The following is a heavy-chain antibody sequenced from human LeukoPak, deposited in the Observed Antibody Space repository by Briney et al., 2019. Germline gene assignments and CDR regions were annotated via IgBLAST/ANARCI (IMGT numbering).Heavy chain of an antibody. Sequence: GASLKISFKGSGYSFTSYWIGWVRQMPGKGLEWMGIIYPGDSDTRYSPSFQGQVTISADKSISTAYLQWSSLKASDTAMYYCARQGTHYYDSSGYYYDDYWGQGTLVTVSS. CDR3: ARQGTHYYDSSGYYYDDY. J-gene: IGHJ4*02. V-gene: IGHV5-51*01. D-gene: IGHD3-22*01. CDR1: GYSFTSYW. CDR2: IYPGDSDT.